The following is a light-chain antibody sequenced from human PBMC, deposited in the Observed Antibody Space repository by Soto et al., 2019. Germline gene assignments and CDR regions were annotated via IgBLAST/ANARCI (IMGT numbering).Light chain of an antibody. Sequence: QSVLTQPRSVSGSPGQSVTISCTGTSSYVGGYNYVSWYQQHPGKAPKLMIYDVSKRPSGVPDRFSGSKSGNTASLTISGLQAEDEADYYCCSYAGSYTYVFGTWTKLTVL. V-gene: IGLV2-11*01. CDR1: SSYVGGYNY. J-gene: IGLJ1*01. CDR2: DVS. CDR3: CSYAGSYTYV.